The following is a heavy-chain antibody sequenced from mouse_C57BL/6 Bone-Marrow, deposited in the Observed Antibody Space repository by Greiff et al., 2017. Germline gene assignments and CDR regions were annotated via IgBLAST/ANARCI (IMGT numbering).Heavy chain of an antibody. Sequence: QVQLQQSGAELARPGASVKLSCKASGYTFTSYGISWVKQRTGQGLEWIGEISPRSGNTYYNEKFKGKATLTADKSSSAAYMELRRLRSEGSAVYFCARSEGSYYSNYDAMDYGGQGTSVTVSS. CDR2: ISPRSGNT. J-gene: IGHJ4*01. V-gene: IGHV1-81*01. CDR3: ARSEGSYYSNYDAMDY. CDR1: GYTFTSYG. D-gene: IGHD2-5*01.